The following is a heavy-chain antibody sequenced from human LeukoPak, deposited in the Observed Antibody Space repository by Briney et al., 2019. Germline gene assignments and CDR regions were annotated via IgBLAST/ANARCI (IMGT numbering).Heavy chain of an antibody. D-gene: IGHD7-27*01. V-gene: IGHV4-30-2*01. Sequence: SETLSLTCAVSGGSISSGGYSWSWIRQPPGKGLEWIGYIYHSGSTYYNPSLKSRVTISVDTSKNQFSLKLSSVTAADTAVYYCARGSSKLGTRGYYYYYMDVWGKGTTVTVSS. J-gene: IGHJ6*03. CDR1: GGSISSGGYS. CDR3: ARGSSKLGTRGYYYYYMDV. CDR2: IYHSGST.